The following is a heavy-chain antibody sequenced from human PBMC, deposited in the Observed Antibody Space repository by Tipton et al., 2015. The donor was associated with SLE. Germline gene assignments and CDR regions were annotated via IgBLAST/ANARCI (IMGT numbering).Heavy chain of an antibody. CDR3: TRGHFNSGTFPYYNYYYYMDV. J-gene: IGHJ6*03. Sequence: TLSLTCTVSGGSISSGGYYWSWLRQHPGKGLEWIGYIYYSGSTYYNPSLNSRLTISLDTSKNQFSLKLTSVTAADSAVYYCTRGHFNSGTFPYYNYYYYMDVWGKGTAVTVSS. V-gene: IGHV4-31*03. CDR1: GGSISSGGYY. D-gene: IGHD3-10*01. CDR2: IYYSGST.